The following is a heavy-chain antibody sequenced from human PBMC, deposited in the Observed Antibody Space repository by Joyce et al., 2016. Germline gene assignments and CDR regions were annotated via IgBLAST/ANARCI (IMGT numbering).Heavy chain of an antibody. D-gene: IGHD5-24*01. CDR1: GFTFTNYA. V-gene: IGHV3-30-3*01. Sequence: QVQLVESGGGVVQPGRSLRRSCAVSGFTFTNYAIHWVRQAPGKGLEWVAVMSYDGNNNYYADSVKGRFIISRDNSRSTLYLQMNSLRAEDTAVYYCAREEMATSLDYWGQGILVTVSS. CDR2: MSYDGNNN. CDR3: AREEMATSLDY. J-gene: IGHJ4*02.